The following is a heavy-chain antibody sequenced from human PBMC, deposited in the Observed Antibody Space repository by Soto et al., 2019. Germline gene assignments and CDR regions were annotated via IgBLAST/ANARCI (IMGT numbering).Heavy chain of an antibody. CDR2: ISYDGSNK. V-gene: IGHV3-30-3*01. D-gene: IGHD3-3*01. CDR3: ARPYYDFWTGYPGAFFDY. Sequence: QLQLVESGGGVVPPGRSLRLSCAASGFTYSTYSMYWVRQAPGKGLEWVAVISYDGSNKYEADSMKDRFTISRDNSKNTLYLQMNSLRAEDTALYYCARPYYDFWTGYPGAFFDYWGQGTLVTVSS. J-gene: IGHJ4*02. CDR1: GFTYSTYS.